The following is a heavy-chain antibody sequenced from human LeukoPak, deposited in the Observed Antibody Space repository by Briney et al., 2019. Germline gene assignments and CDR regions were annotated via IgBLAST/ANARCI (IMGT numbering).Heavy chain of an antibody. CDR1: GYSISSGYY. Sequence: SETLSLTCTVSGYSISSGYYWGWIRQPPGKGLEWIGSIYHSGSTYYNPSLKSRVTISVDTSKNQFSLKVTSVTAADTAVYFCARGPYSYDSSGAFDIWGQGTMVTVSS. V-gene: IGHV4-38-2*02. D-gene: IGHD3-22*01. J-gene: IGHJ3*02. CDR2: IYHSGST. CDR3: ARGPYSYDSSGAFDI.